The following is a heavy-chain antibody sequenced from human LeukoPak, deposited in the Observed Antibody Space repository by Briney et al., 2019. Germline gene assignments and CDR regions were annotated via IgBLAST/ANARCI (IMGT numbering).Heavy chain of an antibody. CDR2: INDRGIAT. D-gene: IGHD5-18*01. J-gene: IGHJ6*03. CDR1: GFTFSNYA. CDR3: AKGLKTAVGPYKGYHYYMDV. Sequence: GGSLRLSCAASGFTFSNYAMSWVRQAPGKGLEWVSTINDRGIATYYADSVKGRFTISRDNSKNTLSLQVSSLRAEDTAVYYCAKGLKTAVGPYKGYHYYMDVWGKGTTVTVSS. V-gene: IGHV3-23*01.